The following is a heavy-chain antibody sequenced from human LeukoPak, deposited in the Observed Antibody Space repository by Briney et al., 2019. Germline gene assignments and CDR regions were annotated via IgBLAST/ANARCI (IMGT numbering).Heavy chain of an antibody. CDR2: IYYSGST. J-gene: IGHJ4*02. V-gene: IGHV4-59*08. Sequence: SETLSLTCTVSGGSMNNYYWSWIRQPPGKGLEWIGYIYYSGSTNYNPSLKSRVTISVDTSKNQFSLKLSSVTAADTAVYYCARQGHYYDSSGYYWDYWGQGTLVTVSS. CDR3: ARQGHYYDSSGYYWDY. CDR1: GGSMNNYY. D-gene: IGHD3-22*01.